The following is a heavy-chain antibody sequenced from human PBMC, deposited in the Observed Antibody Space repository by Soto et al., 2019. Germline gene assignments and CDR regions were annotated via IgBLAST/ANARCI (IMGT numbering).Heavy chain of an antibody. Sequence: TGGSLRLSCAASGFTFSSYAMSWVRQAPGKGLEWVSAISGSGGSTYYADSVKGRFTISRDNSKNTLYLQMNSLRAEDTAVYYCAKDGSLGYCSGGSCPNFDYWGQGTLVTVSS. D-gene: IGHD2-15*01. CDR1: GFTFSSYA. CDR2: ISGSGGST. CDR3: AKDGSLGYCSGGSCPNFDY. J-gene: IGHJ4*02. V-gene: IGHV3-23*01.